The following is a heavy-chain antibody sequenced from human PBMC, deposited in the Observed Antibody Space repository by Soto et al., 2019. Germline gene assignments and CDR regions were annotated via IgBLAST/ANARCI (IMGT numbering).Heavy chain of an antibody. J-gene: IGHJ4*02. Sequence: QVQLVESGGGVVQPGRSLRLSCAASGFTFSSYGMHWVRQAPGKGLEWVAVISYDGSNKYYADSVKGRFTISRDNSKNTLYLQMNSLRAEDTAVYYCAKDKVPVVVTAPLDYWGRGTLVTVSS. V-gene: IGHV3-30*18. CDR1: GFTFSSYG. CDR2: ISYDGSNK. CDR3: AKDKVPVVVTAPLDY. D-gene: IGHD2-21*02.